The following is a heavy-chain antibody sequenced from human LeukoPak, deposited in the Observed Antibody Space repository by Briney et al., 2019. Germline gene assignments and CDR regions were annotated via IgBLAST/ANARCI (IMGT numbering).Heavy chain of an antibody. Sequence: GASVTVSYEASGYTFTSYDINWVRQATGQGLEWMGWMNPNSGNTGYAQKFQGRVTITRNTSISTAYMELSSLRSEDTAVYYCARVESGSYSPAYYYYYYYYMDVWGKGTTVTVSS. CDR1: GYTFTSYD. V-gene: IGHV1-8*03. CDR3: ARVESGSYSPAYYYYYYYYMDV. CDR2: MNPNSGNT. D-gene: IGHD1-26*01. J-gene: IGHJ6*03.